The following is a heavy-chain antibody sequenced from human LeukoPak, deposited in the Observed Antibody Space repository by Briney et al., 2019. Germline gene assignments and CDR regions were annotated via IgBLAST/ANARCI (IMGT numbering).Heavy chain of an antibody. CDR1: GGTFSSYS. J-gene: IGHJ4*02. CDR3: AGEEERGVTVAGTAFDY. D-gene: IGHD6-19*01. CDR2: IIPTLGIA. V-gene: IGHV1-69*04. Sequence: SVKVSCKASGGTFSSYSITCVRQAPGQGLEWMGRIIPTLGIANYAQKFQGRVTITADKSTSTAYMELSSLRSEDTAVYYCAGEEERGVTVAGTAFDYWGQGTLVTVSS.